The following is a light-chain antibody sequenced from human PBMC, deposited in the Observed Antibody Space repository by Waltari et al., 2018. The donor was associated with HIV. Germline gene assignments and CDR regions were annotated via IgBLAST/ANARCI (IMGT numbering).Light chain of an antibody. CDR1: SRDIGGHNY. CDR3: CSFAGSYTWL. CDR2: DLT. V-gene: IGLV2-11*01. J-gene: IGLJ2*01. Sequence: QSALTPPRSVSGSPGQSVTISCTGPSRDIGGHNYVSCYQQLPGKVPKLMIYDLTKRPSGVPDRFSGSKSGNTASLTISGLQAEDEADYYCCSFAGSYTWLFGGGTKLTVL.